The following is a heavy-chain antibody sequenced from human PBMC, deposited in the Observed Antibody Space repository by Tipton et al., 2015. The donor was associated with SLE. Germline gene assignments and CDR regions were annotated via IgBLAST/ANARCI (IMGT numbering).Heavy chain of an antibody. D-gene: IGHD6-6*01. V-gene: IGHV4-61*02. CDR1: GGSISSGSYY. Sequence: TLSLTCTVSGGSISSGSYYWSWIRQPAGKGLEWIGRIYTSGSTNYNPSLKSRVTISVDTSKNQSSLKLSSVTAADTAVYYCARGLIAARFDYWGQGTLVTVSS. J-gene: IGHJ4*02. CDR2: IYTSGST. CDR3: ARGLIAARFDY.